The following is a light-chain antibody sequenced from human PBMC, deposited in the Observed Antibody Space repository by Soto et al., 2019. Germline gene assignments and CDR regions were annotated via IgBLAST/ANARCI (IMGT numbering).Light chain of an antibody. CDR3: QHYGTSSS. V-gene: IGKV3-20*01. Sequence: EIVLTQSAGTLSLSPGERATLSCRASQSVSSSYLAWYQQKPGQAPRLLIYNGSTRATGIPDRFSGGGSGTDFPLTISRLEPEDFAVYYCQHYGTSSSFGGGTKVEIK. J-gene: IGKJ4*01. CDR2: NGS. CDR1: QSVSSSY.